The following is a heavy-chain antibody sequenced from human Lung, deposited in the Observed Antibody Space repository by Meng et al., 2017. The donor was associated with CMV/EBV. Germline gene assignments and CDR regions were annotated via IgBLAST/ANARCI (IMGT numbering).Heavy chain of an antibody. V-gene: IGHV1-46*01. CDR2: INPSGGRT. CDR1: GYIFTSYF. D-gene: IGHD5-24*01. J-gene: IGHJ4*02. CDR3: ARGRGPSGSRYIDY. Sequence: SXXVSXXADGYIFTSYFIHWVRQAPGQGLEWMGKINPSGGRTTYAQKFQGRLTMTRNSSTSTIYMEVSSLRSEDTAVYYCARGRGPSGSRYIDYWGQGTLVTVSS.